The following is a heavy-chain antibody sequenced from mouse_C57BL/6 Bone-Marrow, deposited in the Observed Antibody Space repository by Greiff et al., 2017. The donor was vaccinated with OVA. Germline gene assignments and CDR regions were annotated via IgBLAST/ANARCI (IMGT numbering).Heavy chain of an antibody. CDR1: GYAFSSSW. V-gene: IGHV1-82*01. CDR3: ARAPYYYGSSPDY. Sequence: QVQLQQSGPELVKPGASVKISCKASGYAFSSSWMNWVKQRPGKGLEWIGRIYPGDGDTNYNGKFKGKATLTADKSSSTAYMQLSSLTSEDSAVYFGARAPYYYGSSPDYWGQGTTLTVSS. J-gene: IGHJ2*01. D-gene: IGHD1-1*01. CDR2: IYPGDGDT.